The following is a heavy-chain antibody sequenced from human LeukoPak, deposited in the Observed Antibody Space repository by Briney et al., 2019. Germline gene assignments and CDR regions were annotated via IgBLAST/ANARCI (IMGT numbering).Heavy chain of an antibody. CDR1: GFTFSSYA. V-gene: IGHV3-23*01. J-gene: IGHJ5*02. D-gene: IGHD2-2*01. CDR2: ISGSGGTT. CDR3: AKEPREYCSSTSCPNWIDP. Sequence: PVGSLRLSCAASGFTFSSYAMSWVRQAPGKGLEWVSAISGSGGTTYYADSVKGRFTISRDNSKNTLYLQMSSLRAEDTAVYYCAKEPREYCSSTSCPNWIDPWGQGTLVTVSS.